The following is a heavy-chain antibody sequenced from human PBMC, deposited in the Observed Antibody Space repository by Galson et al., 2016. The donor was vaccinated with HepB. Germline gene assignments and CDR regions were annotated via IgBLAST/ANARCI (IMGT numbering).Heavy chain of an antibody. D-gene: IGHD2-8*01. V-gene: IGHV1-3*01. CDR1: GYIFTHYV. CDR3: ARAYCLNGVCHSGYYFEY. Sequence: SVKVSCKASGYIFTHYVIHWVRQAPGQRPECMGWIFPGNGNTEYSPKFQGRVTITRDTSASAASMEPRSLRSEDTAVYYCARAYCLNGVCHSGYYFEYWGQGTLVTVSS. J-gene: IGHJ4*02. CDR2: IFPGNGNT.